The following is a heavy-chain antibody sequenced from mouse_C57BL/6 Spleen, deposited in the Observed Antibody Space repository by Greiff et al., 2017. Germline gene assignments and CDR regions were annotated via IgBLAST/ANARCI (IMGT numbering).Heavy chain of an antibody. J-gene: IGHJ2*01. D-gene: IGHD4-1*01. Sequence: QVQLQQPGAELVRPGTSVKLSCKASGYTFTSYWMHWVKQRPGQGLEWIGVIDPSDSYTNYNQKFKGKATLTVDTSSSTAYMQLSSLTSEDSAVYYCAELGNWGQGTTLTVSS. CDR1: GYTFTSYW. CDR3: AELGN. CDR2: IDPSDSYT. V-gene: IGHV1-59*01.